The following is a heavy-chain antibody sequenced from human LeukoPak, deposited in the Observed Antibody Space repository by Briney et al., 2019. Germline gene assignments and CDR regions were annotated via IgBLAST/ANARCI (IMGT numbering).Heavy chain of an antibody. D-gene: IGHD3-10*01. CDR1: GFTFSSYA. CDR2: ISGSGGST. V-gene: IGHV3-23*01. CDR3: AKDGSGSPYSEY. J-gene: IGHJ4*02. Sequence: GGSLRLSCAASGFTFSSYAMSWVRQAPGKGLEWVSAISGSGGSTYYADSVKGRFTISRDNSKNTLYLQMNSLRAEGTAVYYCAKDGSGSPYSEYWGQGTLVTVSS.